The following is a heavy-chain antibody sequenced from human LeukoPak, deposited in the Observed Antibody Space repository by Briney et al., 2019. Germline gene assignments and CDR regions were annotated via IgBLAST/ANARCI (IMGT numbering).Heavy chain of an antibody. CDR1: GFTFSSYA. CDR3: ARERDYVWGSYRQFFDY. J-gene: IGHJ4*02. CDR2: ISYDGSNK. Sequence: PGGSLRLSCAASGFTFSSYAMHWVRQTPGKGLEWVAVISYDGSNKYYADSVKGRFTISRDNSKNTLYLQMNSLRAEDTAVYYCARERDYVWGSYRQFFDYWGQGTLVTVSS. D-gene: IGHD3-16*02. V-gene: IGHV3-30*04.